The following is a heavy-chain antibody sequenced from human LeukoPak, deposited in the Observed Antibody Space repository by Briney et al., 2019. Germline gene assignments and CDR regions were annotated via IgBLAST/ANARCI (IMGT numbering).Heavy chain of an antibody. Sequence: PSETLSLTCAVSGDSISSTGYYWAWIRQPPGKGLECIGSIYYSGSPYYNPSLKSRVTISVDTSKNQFSLRLSSVTAADTAVYYCATWRTAKTGFDYWGQGTLVTVSS. CDR2: IYYSGSP. CDR3: ATWRTAKTGFDY. J-gene: IGHJ4*02. V-gene: IGHV4-39*01. CDR1: GDSISSTGYY. D-gene: IGHD1-1*01.